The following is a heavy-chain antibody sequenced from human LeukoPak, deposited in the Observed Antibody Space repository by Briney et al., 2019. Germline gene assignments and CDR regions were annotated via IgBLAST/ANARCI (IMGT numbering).Heavy chain of an antibody. CDR2: INPNSGNT. CDR1: GYTFTSDD. V-gene: IGHV1-8*01. D-gene: IGHD3-10*01. Sequence: GASVKVSCKASGYTFTSDDINWVRQATGQGLECMAFINPNSGNTGYAQKFQGRVTMTRNSSISTAYMELSSLRYEDTAVYYCARGRDLSVRGLDDWGQGTLVTVS. CDR3: ARGRDLSVRGLDD. J-gene: IGHJ4*02.